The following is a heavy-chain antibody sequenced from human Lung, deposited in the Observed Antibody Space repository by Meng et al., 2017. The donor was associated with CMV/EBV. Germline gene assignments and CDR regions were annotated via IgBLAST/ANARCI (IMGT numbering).Heavy chain of an antibody. CDR2: ISSSGSTI. CDR3: ARVRTAMAYYFDY. D-gene: IGHD5-18*01. CDR1: GFTFSDYY. V-gene: IGHV3-11*01. J-gene: IGHJ4*02. Sequence: GGSLRLXCAASGFTFSDYYMGWIRQAPGKGLEWVSYISSSGSTIYYADSVKGRFIISRDNAKNSLYLQMNSLRAEDTAVYYCARVRTAMAYYFDYWGQGTLVTVSS.